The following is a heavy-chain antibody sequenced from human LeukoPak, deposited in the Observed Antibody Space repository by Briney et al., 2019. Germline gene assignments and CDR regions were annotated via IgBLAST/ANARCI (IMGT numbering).Heavy chain of an antibody. CDR2: IGIDSGNT. Sequence: GGSLRLSCAASGFTFSDYSMNWVRQAPGKGREWISYIGIDSGNTNYADSVKGRFTISGDKAKNSLYLQMNSLRVEDTAVYYCARDYKYALDNWGQGTLVTVSS. V-gene: IGHV3-48*01. D-gene: IGHD5-24*01. CDR3: ARDYKYALDN. J-gene: IGHJ4*02. CDR1: GFTFSDYS.